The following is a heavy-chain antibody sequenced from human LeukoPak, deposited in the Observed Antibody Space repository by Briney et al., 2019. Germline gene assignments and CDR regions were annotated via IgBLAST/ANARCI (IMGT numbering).Heavy chain of an antibody. CDR3: AKDIFIAAAGSVWSDGFDY. CDR1: GFTFSSYA. V-gene: IGHV3-23*01. CDR2: ISGSGGST. D-gene: IGHD6-13*01. J-gene: IGHJ4*02. Sequence: GGSLRLSCAASGFTFSSYAMSWVRQAPGKVLEWVSAISGSGGSTYYADSVKGRFTISRDNSKNTLYLQMNSLRAEDTAVYYCAKDIFIAAAGSVWSDGFDYWGQGTLVTVSS.